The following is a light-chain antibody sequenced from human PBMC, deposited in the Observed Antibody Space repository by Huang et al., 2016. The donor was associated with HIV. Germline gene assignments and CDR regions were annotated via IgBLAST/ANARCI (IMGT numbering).Light chain of an antibody. J-gene: IGKJ4*01. CDR2: GAS. Sequence: EIVMTQSPPTLSVSPGERAALSCRASQSVSDNLAWYQQKPGQAPRVLIYGASTRATGIPARFSGSGSETECTLTIRSLQSEDVAVYYCQQYSRWRPAFGGGTKVEIK. CDR3: QQYSRWRPA. V-gene: IGKV3-15*01. CDR1: QSVSDN.